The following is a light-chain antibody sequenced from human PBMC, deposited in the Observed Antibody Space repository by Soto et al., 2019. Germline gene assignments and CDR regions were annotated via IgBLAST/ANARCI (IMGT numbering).Light chain of an antibody. CDR2: SAS. J-gene: IGKJ1*01. Sequence: ETVMTQSPATLSLSPGERATLSCRASQSVSTNLVWYQQRPGQAPRLLIYSASISATGIPARFSGSGSETEFTLTISSLQSEDSALYYCQQYKNWPPWTFGQGTKVEV. CDR3: QQYKNWPPWT. V-gene: IGKV3-15*01. CDR1: QSVSTN.